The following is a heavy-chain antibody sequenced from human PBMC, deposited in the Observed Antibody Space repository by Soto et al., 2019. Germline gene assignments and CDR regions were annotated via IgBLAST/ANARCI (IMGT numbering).Heavy chain of an antibody. J-gene: IGHJ6*02. Sequence: GGSLRLSCAASGFTFSSYWMHWVRQAPGKGLVWVSRINSDGSSTSYADSVKGRFTISRDNAKNSLYLQWSSLKASDTAMYYCARKTYYYDSSGYYPSVGGYYGMDVWGQGTTVTVSS. V-gene: IGHV3-74*01. D-gene: IGHD3-22*01. CDR2: INSDGSST. CDR3: ARKTYYYDSSGYYPSVGGYYGMDV. CDR1: GFTFSSYW.